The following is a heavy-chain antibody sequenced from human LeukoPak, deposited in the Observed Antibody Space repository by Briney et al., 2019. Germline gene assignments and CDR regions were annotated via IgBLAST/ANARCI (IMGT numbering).Heavy chain of an antibody. CDR1: GGSISSGGYY. CDR3: ARKKYYYDSNGYYQLDY. D-gene: IGHD3-22*01. Sequence: PSETLSLTCTVSGGSISSGGYYWSWIRQPPGKGLEWIGYIYHSGSTYYNPSLKSRVTISVDRSKNQFSLKLSSVTAADTAVYYCARKKYYYDSNGYYQLDYWGQGTLVTVSS. V-gene: IGHV4-30-2*01. CDR2: IYHSGST. J-gene: IGHJ4*02.